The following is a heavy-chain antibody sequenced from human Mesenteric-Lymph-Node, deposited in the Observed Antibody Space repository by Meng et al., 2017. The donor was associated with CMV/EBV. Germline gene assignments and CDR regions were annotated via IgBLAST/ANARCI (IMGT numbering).Heavy chain of an antibody. CDR3: SSFDYAGHPDSFDV. CDR1: GISVNSNY. V-gene: IGHV3-53*01. Sequence: AAYGISVNSNYMTSVRQAPGKGLEWVSVIYSSGSAYYADSLRARFTISRDISQNTVYLQMNNLRAEDTAVYYCSSFDYAGHPDSFDVWGQGTMVTVSS. J-gene: IGHJ3*01. CDR2: IYSSGSA. D-gene: IGHD4-23*01.